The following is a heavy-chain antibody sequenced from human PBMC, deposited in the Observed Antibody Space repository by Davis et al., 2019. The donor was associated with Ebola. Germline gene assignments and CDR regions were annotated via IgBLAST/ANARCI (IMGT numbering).Heavy chain of an antibody. V-gene: IGHV4-61*01. CDR1: GGSVSSGSYY. CDR2: IYYSGST. D-gene: IGHD2-15*01. CDR3: AAGGIYCSGGSCYDIIDP. Sequence: SETLSLTCTVSGGSVSSGSYYWSWIRQPPGKGLEWIGYIYYSGSTNYNPSLKSRVTISVDTSKNQFSLKLSSVTAADTAVYYCAAGGIYCSGGSCYDIIDPWGQGTLVAVSS. J-gene: IGHJ5*02.